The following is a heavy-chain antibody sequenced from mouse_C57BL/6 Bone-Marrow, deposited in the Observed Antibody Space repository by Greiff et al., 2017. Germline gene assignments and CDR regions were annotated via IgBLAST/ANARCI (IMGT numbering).Heavy chain of an antibody. CDR1: GFSLTSYG. Sequence: QVQLKESGPGLVQPSQSLSITCTVSGFSLTSYGVHWVRQSPGKGLEWLGVIWRGGSTDYNAAFMSRLSITKDNSKSQVFFKMNSLQADDTAIYYCAKPLYYYGSSYYAMDYWGQGTSVTVSS. J-gene: IGHJ4*01. V-gene: IGHV2-5*01. D-gene: IGHD1-1*01. CDR2: IWRGGST. CDR3: AKPLYYYGSSYYAMDY.